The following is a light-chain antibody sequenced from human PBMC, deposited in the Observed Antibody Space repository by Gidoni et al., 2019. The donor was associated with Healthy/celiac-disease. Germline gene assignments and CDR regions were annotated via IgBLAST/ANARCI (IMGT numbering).Light chain of an antibody. Sequence: IVMTQSPLSLPVTPGEQASISCRSSQSLLHSNGYNYLDWYLQKPGQSPQLLIYLGSNRASGVPDRFSGSGSGTDFTLKISRVEAEDVGVYYCMQALQTPPYTFGQXTKLEIK. CDR3: MQALQTPPYT. CDR1: QSLLHSNGYNY. J-gene: IGKJ2*01. CDR2: LGS. V-gene: IGKV2-28*01.